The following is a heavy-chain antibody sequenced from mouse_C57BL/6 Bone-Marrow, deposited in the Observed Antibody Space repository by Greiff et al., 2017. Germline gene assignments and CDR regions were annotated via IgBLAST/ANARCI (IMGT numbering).Heavy chain of an antibody. D-gene: IGHD1-1*01. CDR2: IYPRSGNT. V-gene: IGHV1-81*01. CDR3: ARRTTVAYYYAMDY. J-gene: IGHJ4*01. Sequence: QVQLQQSGAELARPGASVKLSCKASGYTFTSYGISWVKQRTGQGLEWIGEIYPRSGNTYYNEKFKGKATLTADKSSSTAYMELRSLTSEDSAVYFCARRTTVAYYYAMDYWGQGTSVTVSS. CDR1: GYTFTSYG.